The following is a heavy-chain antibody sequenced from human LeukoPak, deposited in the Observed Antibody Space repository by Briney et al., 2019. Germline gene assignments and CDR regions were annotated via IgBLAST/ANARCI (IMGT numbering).Heavy chain of an antibody. CDR3: AKSESHRFDY. CDR2: ISSSSTTI. D-gene: IGHD3-3*01. CDR1: GFTFSSYS. Sequence: GGSLRLSCAASGFTFSSYSMNWVRQAPGKGLEWVSFISSSSTTIYYADSVKGRFTISRDNAKNSLYLQVNSLRDEDTAVYYYAKSESHRFDYWGQGTLVTVSS. J-gene: IGHJ4*02. V-gene: IGHV3-48*02.